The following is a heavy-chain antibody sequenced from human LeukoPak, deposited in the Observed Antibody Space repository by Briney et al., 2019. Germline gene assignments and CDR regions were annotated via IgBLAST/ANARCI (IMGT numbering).Heavy chain of an antibody. V-gene: IGHV4-4*07. CDR1: GGSISSYY. Sequence: PSESLSLTCTVSGGSISSYYWSWIRQPAGKGLEWIGRIYTSGSTNYNPSLKSRVPMSVDTSKNQFSLKLSSVTAADTAVYYCAREGPIVAVDYWGQGTLVTVSS. D-gene: IGHD5-12*01. CDR2: IYTSGST. J-gene: IGHJ4*02. CDR3: AREGPIVAVDY.